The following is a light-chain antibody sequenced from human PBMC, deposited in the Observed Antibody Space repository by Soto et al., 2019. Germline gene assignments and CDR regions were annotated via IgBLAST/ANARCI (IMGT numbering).Light chain of an antibody. CDR1: QSVSNN. CDR3: RQSNNLPFT. Sequence: ETVMTQSPATLSVSPGERATLSCRASQSVSNNLAWFQQKPGQAPRLLIHGASTRATGVPVRFSGSGSGTEFTLTISSLQSEDFAVYYCRQSNNLPFTFGPGTKVDIK. V-gene: IGKV3-15*01. CDR2: GAS. J-gene: IGKJ3*01.